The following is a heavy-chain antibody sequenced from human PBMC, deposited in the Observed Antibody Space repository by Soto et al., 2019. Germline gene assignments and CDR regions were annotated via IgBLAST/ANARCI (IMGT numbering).Heavy chain of an antibody. V-gene: IGHV3-15*05. J-gene: IGHJ4*02. Sequence: EVHLAESGGGFVKPGGSLRLSCVASGLTFSDAWMSWVRHPPGKGLEWVGRIKSKAHGGTTDYAAPVKGRFIISRDDSKNTLYMQMNSLKSEDTALYYCRPEYGYNRYWGQGSLVTVSS. D-gene: IGHD5-18*01. CDR1: GLTFSDAW. CDR2: IKSKAHGGTT. CDR3: RPEYGYNRY.